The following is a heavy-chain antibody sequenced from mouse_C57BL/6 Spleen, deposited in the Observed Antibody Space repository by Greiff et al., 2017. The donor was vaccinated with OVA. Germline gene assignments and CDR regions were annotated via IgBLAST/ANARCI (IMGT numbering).Heavy chain of an antibody. CDR2: ISDGGSYT. CDR1: GFTFSSYA. V-gene: IGHV5-4*01. Sequence: DVMLVESGGGLVKPGGSLKLSCAASGFTFSSYAMSWVRQTPEKRLEWVATISDGGSYTYYPDNVKGRFTISRDNAKNNLYLQMSHLKSEDTAMYYCARDGGYYGAMDYWGQGTSVTVSS. CDR3: ARDGGYYGAMDY. D-gene: IGHD1-1*01. J-gene: IGHJ4*01.